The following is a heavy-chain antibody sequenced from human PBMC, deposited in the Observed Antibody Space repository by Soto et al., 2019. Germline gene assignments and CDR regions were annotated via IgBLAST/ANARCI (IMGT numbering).Heavy chain of an antibody. CDR1: GFTFSSYS. Sequence: GGSLRLSCAASGFTFSSYSMNWVRQAPGKGLEWVSSISSSSSYIYYADSVKGRFTISRDNAKNSLYLQMNSLRAEDTAVYYCATDCSSTSCPEGYFDYWGQGTLVTVSS. V-gene: IGHV3-21*01. CDR3: ATDCSSTSCPEGYFDY. J-gene: IGHJ4*02. D-gene: IGHD2-2*01. CDR2: ISSSSSYI.